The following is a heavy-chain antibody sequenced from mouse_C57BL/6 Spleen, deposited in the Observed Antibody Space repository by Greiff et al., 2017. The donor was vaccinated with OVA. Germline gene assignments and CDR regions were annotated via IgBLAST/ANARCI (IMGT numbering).Heavy chain of an antibody. D-gene: IGHD4-1*01. CDR3: ATPYGSNWGYAMDY. Sequence: EVQRVESGGDLVKPGGSLKLSCAASGFTFSSYGMSWVRQTPDKRLEWVATISSGGSYTYYPDSVKGRFTISRDNAKNTLYLQMSSLKSEDTAMYYCATPYGSNWGYAMDYWGQGTSVTVSS. J-gene: IGHJ4*01. CDR2: ISSGGSYT. V-gene: IGHV5-6*01. CDR1: GFTFSSYG.